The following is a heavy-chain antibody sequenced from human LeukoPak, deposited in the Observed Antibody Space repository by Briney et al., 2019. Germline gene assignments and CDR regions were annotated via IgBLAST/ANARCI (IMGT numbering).Heavy chain of an antibody. J-gene: IGHJ4*02. D-gene: IGHD1-26*01. CDR2: IYTSGST. V-gene: IGHV4-61*02. Sequence: SETLSLTCTVSGGSISSGSYYWSWIRQPAGKGLEWIGRIYTSGSTNYNPSLKSRVTISVDTSKNQFSLKLSSVTAADTAVYYRARDRPFIVGAWRGHFDYWGQGTLVTVSS. CDR3: ARDRPFIVGAWRGHFDY. CDR1: GGSISSGSYY.